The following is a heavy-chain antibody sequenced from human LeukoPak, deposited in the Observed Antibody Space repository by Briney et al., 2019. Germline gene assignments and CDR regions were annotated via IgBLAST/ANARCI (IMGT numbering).Heavy chain of an antibody. V-gene: IGHV3-53*01. D-gene: IGHD6-19*01. CDR3: ARESGSSGWFHDAFDI. J-gene: IGHJ3*02. CDR2: IYSGGST. CDR1: GFTFSSYS. Sequence: GGSLRLSCAASGFTFSSYSMSWVRQAPGKGLEWVSVIYSGGSTYYADSVKGRFTISRGNSKNTLYLQMNSLRAEDTAVYYCARESGSSGWFHDAFDIWGQGTMVTVSS.